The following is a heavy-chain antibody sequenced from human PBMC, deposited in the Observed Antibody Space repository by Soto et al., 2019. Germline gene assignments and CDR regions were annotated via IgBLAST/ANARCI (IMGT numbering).Heavy chain of an antibody. CDR3: ARVHVIAAAAPDDY. J-gene: IGHJ4*02. V-gene: IGHV1-18*01. Sequence: ASVKVSSKASGYTFTSYGISWVRQAPGQGLEWMGWISAYNGNTNYAQKLQGRVTMTTDTSTSTAYMELRSLRSDDTAVYYCARVHVIAAAAPDDYWGQGTLVTVSS. CDR2: ISAYNGNT. CDR1: GYTFTSYG. D-gene: IGHD6-13*01.